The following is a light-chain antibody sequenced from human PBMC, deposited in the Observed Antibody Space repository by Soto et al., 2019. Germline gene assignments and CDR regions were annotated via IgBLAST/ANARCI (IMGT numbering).Light chain of an antibody. V-gene: IGKV3-20*01. CDR1: QSVDNNY. CDR3: QQYHSSTS. CDR2: GAS. Sequence: EIVLTQSPGTLSLSPGERATLSCRASQSVDNNYLAWYQQKPGQAPRLLIYGASSRATGIPDRFSGSGSATDFTLTISRLEPEDFAVYYCQQYHSSTSFGPGTKVDIK. J-gene: IGKJ3*01.